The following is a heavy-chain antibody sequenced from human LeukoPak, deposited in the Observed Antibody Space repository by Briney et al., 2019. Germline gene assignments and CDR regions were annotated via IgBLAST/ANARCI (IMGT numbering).Heavy chain of an antibody. J-gene: IGHJ4*02. D-gene: IGHD3-10*01. CDR2: IYYSGST. CDR1: GGSISSYY. CDR3: ARAKYGSGSYYNDY. V-gene: IGHV4-59*01. Sequence: LETLSLTCTVSGGSISSYYWSWIRQPPGKGLEWIGYIYYSGSTNYNPSLKSRVTISVDTSKNQFSLKLSSVTAADMAVYYCARAKYGSGSYYNDYWGQGTLVTVSS.